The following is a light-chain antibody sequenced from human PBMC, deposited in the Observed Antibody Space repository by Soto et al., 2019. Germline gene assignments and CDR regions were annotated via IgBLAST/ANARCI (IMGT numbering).Light chain of an antibody. CDR2: DVS. V-gene: IGLV2-14*01. CDR1: SSDVGGYNY. CDR3: SSYTSSSVLV. Sequence: QSALPQPAYVSGSPGQSITISCTGTSSDVGGYNYVSWYQQHPGKAPKLMIYDVSNRPSGVSNRFSGSKSGNTASLTISGLQAEDEADYYCSSYTSSSVLVFGTGTKVTVL. J-gene: IGLJ1*01.